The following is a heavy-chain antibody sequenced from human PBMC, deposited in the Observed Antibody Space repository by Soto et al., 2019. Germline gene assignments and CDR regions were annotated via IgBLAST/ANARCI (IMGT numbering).Heavy chain of an antibody. J-gene: IGHJ6*02. V-gene: IGHV5-51*01. D-gene: IGHD2-21*02. CDR1: GYSFTSYW. CDR2: IYPGDSDT. CDR3: ARRDCGGDCYSSDGGIGTYGMDV. Sequence: GESLKISCKGSGYSFTSYWIGWVRQMPGKGLEWMGIIYPGDSDTRYSPSFQGQVTISADKSISTAYLQWSSLKASDTAMYYCARRDCGGDCYSSDGGIGTYGMDVWGQGTTVTVSS.